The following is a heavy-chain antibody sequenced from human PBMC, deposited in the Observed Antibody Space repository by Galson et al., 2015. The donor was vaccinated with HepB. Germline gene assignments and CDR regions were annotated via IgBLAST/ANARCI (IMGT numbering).Heavy chain of an antibody. CDR3: ARDFGGYCSGGSRQDAYYYYYGMDV. J-gene: IGHJ6*02. D-gene: IGHD2-15*01. CDR2: INAGNGNT. Sequence: SVKVSCKASGYTFTSYAMHWVRQAPGQRLEWMGWINAGNGNTKYSQKFQGRVTITRDTSASTAYMELSSLRSEDTAVYYCARDFGGYCSGGSRQDAYYYYYGMDVWGQGTTVTVSS. V-gene: IGHV1-3*01. CDR1: GYTFTSYA.